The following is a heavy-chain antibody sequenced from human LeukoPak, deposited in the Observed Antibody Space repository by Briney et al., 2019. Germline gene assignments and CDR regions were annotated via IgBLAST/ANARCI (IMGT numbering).Heavy chain of an antibody. CDR2: INHSGST. J-gene: IGHJ4*02. CDR1: GFTFSSYS. V-gene: IGHV4-34*01. Sequence: AGGSLRLSCAASGFTFSSYSMNWVRQPPGKGLEWIGEINHSGSTNYNPSLKSRVTISVDTSKNQFSLKLSSVTAADTAVYYCARGFARRSNSNYFDYWGQGTLVTVSS. CDR3: ARGFARRSNSNYFDY. D-gene: IGHD4-4*01.